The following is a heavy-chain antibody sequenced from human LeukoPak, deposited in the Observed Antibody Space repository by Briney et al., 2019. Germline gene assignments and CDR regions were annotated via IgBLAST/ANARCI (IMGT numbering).Heavy chain of an antibody. J-gene: IGHJ4*02. CDR2: ISVYNGNT. CDR3: AAGGGYDIDF. D-gene: IGHD5-12*01. CDR1: GYSFTSYG. V-gene: IGHV1-18*01. Sequence: GASVKVSCKASGYSFTSYGMNWVRQAPGQGLEWMGWISVYNGNTNYAQKLQDRVTMTKDTSTSTAYMELRSLRSDDTAVYYCAAGGGYDIDFWGQGTLVTVSS.